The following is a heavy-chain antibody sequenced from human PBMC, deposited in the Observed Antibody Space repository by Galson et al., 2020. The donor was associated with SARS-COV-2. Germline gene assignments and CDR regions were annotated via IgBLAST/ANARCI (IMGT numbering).Heavy chain of an antibody. CDR1: GFTLSDNY. CDR3: VRWSDGSAEY. Sequence: TGGSLRLSCAASGFTLSDNYIDWVRQTPGKGLEWVARSKTRRNSYTTEYAASVNGRFTISRDDSKNTLSLQINSLKTEDTAVHYCVRWSDGSAEYGSQGALVTVSS. J-gene: IGHJ4*02. CDR2: SKTRRNSYTT. V-gene: IGHV3-72*01. D-gene: IGHD2-15*01.